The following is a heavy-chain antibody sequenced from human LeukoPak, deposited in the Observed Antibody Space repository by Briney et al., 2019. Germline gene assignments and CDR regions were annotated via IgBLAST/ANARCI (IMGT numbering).Heavy chain of an antibody. J-gene: IGHJ4*02. CDR3: ARDDQTYCSSSTCYGGAFES. CDR2: ISWDGTYQ. D-gene: IGHD2-2*01. Sequence: GGSLRLSCAASGFPFDDFTMHWVRQLPGKGLQWVSLISWDGTYQHYEDSVKGRFTISRHNSRNTLFLDMKSLTTDDSGLYYCARDDQTYCSSSTCYGGAFESWGQGTLVIVSS. CDR1: GFPFDDFT. V-gene: IGHV3-43*01.